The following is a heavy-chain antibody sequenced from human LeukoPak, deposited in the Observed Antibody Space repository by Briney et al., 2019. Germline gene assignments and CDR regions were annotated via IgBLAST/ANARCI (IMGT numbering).Heavy chain of an antibody. V-gene: IGHV3-21*01. J-gene: IGHJ5*02. CDR3: ARDSGHAAWWFDP. CDR1: GFTFSSYS. Sequence: GGSLRLSCATSGFTFSSYSMNWVRQAPGKGLEWVSSISSSSSYIYYADSVKGRFTISRDNAKNSLYLQMNSLRAEDTAVYYCARDSGHAAWWFDPWGQGTLVTVSS. D-gene: IGHD1-26*01. CDR2: ISSSSSYI.